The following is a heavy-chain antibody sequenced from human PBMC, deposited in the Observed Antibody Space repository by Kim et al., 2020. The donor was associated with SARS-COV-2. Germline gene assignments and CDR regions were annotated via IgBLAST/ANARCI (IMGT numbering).Heavy chain of an antibody. V-gene: IGHV3-53*01. CDR2: IYSGGST. J-gene: IGHJ4*02. CDR3: AREGLSSGAGWGFDF. Sequence: GGSLRLSCAASGFSLSQNNMAWVRQAPGKGLEWVAAIYSGGSTFHADAVGGRFTISRDISRSTLFLQMNSLGVDDTAVYYCAREGLSSGAGWGFDFWGQG. D-gene: IGHD3-22*01. CDR1: GFSLSQNN.